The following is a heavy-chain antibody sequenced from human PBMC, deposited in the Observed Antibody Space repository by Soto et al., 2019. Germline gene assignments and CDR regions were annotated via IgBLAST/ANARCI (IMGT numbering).Heavy chain of an antibody. CDR3: ATSQKGYNWNYFDH. CDR2: VFYTGFT. Sequence: SETLSLTCAVSGGSISGSYYYWAWLRQSPGKGPEWIGSVFYTGFTSYNPSLEGRVSVSVGTSKGQFSLKLSAVTAADTAVYYCATSQKGYNWNYFDHWGQGALVTVSS. J-gene: IGHJ4*02. CDR1: GGSISGSYYY. V-gene: IGHV4-39*01. D-gene: IGHD1-20*01.